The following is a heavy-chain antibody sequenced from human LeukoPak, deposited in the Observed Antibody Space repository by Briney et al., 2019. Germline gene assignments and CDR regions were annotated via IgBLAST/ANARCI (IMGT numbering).Heavy chain of an antibody. CDR2: MKQDGSEK. Sequence: PGGSLRLSCAVSGINFRGYWMAWVRQAPGKELEWVANMKQDGSEKYYVDSVKGRFTISRDNAKNSLYLEMNSLRVEDTAVYYCARDLGHIGYDLYDYWGQGTLVTVSS. V-gene: IGHV3-7*01. J-gene: IGHJ4*02. CDR1: GINFRGYW. D-gene: IGHD5-12*01. CDR3: ARDLGHIGYDLYDY.